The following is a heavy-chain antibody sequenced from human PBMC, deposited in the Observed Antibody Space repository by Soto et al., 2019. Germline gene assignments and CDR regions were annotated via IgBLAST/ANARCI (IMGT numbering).Heavy chain of an antibody. J-gene: IGHJ4*02. D-gene: IGHD5-18*01. CDR2: MNPNSGNA. CDR1: GYTFTSYD. CDR3: ARHTDMVPVDF. V-gene: IGHV1-8*01. Sequence: QVQLVQSGAEVTKPGASVKVSCKASGYTFTSYDINWVRQATGQRPEWMGWMNPNSGNAGYAEKFQGRVTMTRDTSISTAYMELSGLTSDDTAVYYCARHTDMVPVDFWGQGTLVTVS.